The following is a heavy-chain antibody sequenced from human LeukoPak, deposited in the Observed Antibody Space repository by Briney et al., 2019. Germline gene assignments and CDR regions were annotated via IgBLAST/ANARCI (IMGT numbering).Heavy chain of an antibody. Sequence: PSETLSLTCTVSGGSISSSSFYWGWIRQPPGKGLEWIGSIYYSGSTYYNPSLKSRVTISVDTSKNQFSLKLSSVTAADTAVYYCARMSSSGWGQGTLVTVSS. J-gene: IGHJ4*02. CDR3: ARMSSSG. V-gene: IGHV4-39*01. CDR1: GGSISSSSFY. CDR2: IYYSGST. D-gene: IGHD2-15*01.